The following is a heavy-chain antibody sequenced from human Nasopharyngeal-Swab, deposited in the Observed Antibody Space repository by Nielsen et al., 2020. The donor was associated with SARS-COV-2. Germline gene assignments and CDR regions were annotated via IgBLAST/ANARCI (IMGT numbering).Heavy chain of an antibody. CDR2: IKQDGSEK. V-gene: IGHV3-7*01. D-gene: IGHD2-2*01. CDR3: ARGQVVPAAIRYNWFDP. Sequence: GSLRLSCAASGFTFSSYWMSWVRQAPGKGLEWVANIKQDGSEKYYVDSVKGRFTISRDTAKNSLYLQMNSLRAEDTAVYYCARGQVVPAAIRYNWFDPWGQGTLVTVSS. CDR1: GFTFSSYW. J-gene: IGHJ5*02.